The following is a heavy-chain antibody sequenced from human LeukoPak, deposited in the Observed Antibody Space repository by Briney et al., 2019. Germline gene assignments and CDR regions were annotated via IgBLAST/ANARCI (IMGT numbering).Heavy chain of an antibody. CDR2: IIPVFDTA. J-gene: IGHJ6*03. Sequence: SVKVSCKASGGSLNSYSISWVRQAPGQGLEWMGRIIPVFDTAKYAQKFQGRVTITADVPPDTAYLELSSLTSEDTAMYFCAKQGGARQDYYMDVWGNGTTVTVSS. CDR1: GGSLNSYS. V-gene: IGHV1-69*13. CDR3: AKQGGARQDYYMDV. D-gene: IGHD1/OR15-1a*01.